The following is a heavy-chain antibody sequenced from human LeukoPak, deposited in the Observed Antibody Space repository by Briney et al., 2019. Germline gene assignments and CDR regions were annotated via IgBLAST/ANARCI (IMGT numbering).Heavy chain of an antibody. Sequence: PGGSLRLSCVASGFTFSDYAMSWVRQAPRKGLEWVSGISDSGGSTYYTDSVKGRCTISGDNSKNTVSLQMNNLKAEDTAVYFCARHDSFIPYWGQGTLVTVTS. CDR3: ARHDSFIPY. V-gene: IGHV3-23*01. CDR2: ISDSGGST. D-gene: IGHD3-16*02. J-gene: IGHJ4*02. CDR1: GFTFSDYA.